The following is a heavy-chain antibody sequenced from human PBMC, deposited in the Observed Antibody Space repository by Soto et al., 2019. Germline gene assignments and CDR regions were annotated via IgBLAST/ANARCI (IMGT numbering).Heavy chain of an antibody. CDR1: GFTFSTYS. CDR2: ISRGSSTI. V-gene: IGHV3-48*02. Sequence: GGSLRLSCGVSGFTFSTYSMNWVRQAPGKGLQWVSYISRGSSTIFYADSVKGRFTISRDNAKNSLYLQMNSLRDEDTAVYYCTRDGGDSYGRDGYFDNWGQGAVVTVSS. D-gene: IGHD2-21*02. J-gene: IGHJ4*02. CDR3: TRDGGDSYGRDGYFDN.